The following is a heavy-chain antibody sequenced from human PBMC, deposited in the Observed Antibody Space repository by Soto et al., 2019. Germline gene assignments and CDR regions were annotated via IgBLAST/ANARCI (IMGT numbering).Heavy chain of an antibody. J-gene: IGHJ5*02. CDR3: TTLGLYGRLDP. D-gene: IGHD4-17*01. CDR1: GFILRTAW. Sequence: EVQLVESGGGWLRPGGSLRLPCPAPGFILRTAWRNWARQAPGKGLEWVGRIKSKTDGGTTDYAAPVKGRFTISRDDSKNTLYLQMNSLKTEDTAVYYCTTLGLYGRLDPWGQGTLVTVSS. CDR2: IKSKTDGGTT. V-gene: IGHV3-15*07.